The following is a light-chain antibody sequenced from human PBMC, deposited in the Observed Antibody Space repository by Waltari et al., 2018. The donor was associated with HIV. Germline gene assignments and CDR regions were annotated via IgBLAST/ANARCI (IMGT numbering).Light chain of an antibody. CDR1: SSNIGSKY. CDR3: AAWDDSLLYV. Sequence: QSVLTQPPSASGTPGQRVTISCSGSSSNIGSKYVYWYQQLPGTAPKLLIYRNNQRPSGVPARFSGSKSGTSASLAISGVRSEDEADYYCAAWDDSLLYVFGTGTKVTVL. J-gene: IGLJ1*01. V-gene: IGLV1-47*01. CDR2: RNN.